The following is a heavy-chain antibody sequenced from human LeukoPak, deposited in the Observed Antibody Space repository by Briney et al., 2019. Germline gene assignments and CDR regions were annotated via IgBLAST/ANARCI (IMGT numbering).Heavy chain of an antibody. CDR2: INWNGGST. Sequence: PGGSLRLSCAASGFTFDDYGMSWVRQAPGKGLEWVSGINWNGGSTGYADPVKGRFTISRDNAKNSLYLQMNSLRAEDTALYYCARDFNSGYGSGSYYNPYYFDYRGQGTLVTVSS. J-gene: IGHJ4*02. CDR3: ARDFNSGYGSGSYYNPYYFDY. V-gene: IGHV3-20*04. CDR1: GFTFDDYG. D-gene: IGHD3-10*01.